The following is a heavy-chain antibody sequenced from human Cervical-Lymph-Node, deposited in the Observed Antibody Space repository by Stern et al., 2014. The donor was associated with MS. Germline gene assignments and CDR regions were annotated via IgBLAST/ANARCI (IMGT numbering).Heavy chain of an antibody. D-gene: IGHD6-13*01. CDR1: GFTFSSYW. J-gene: IGHJ6*02. CDR2: INSDGSST. V-gene: IGHV3-74*02. Sequence: EVQLVESGGGLVQPGGSLRLSCAASGFTFSSYWMHWVRQAPGKGLVWVSRINSDGSSTSSADSVKGRFTISRDNAKNTLYLQMNSLRAEDTAVYYCATRGYSSSLSGMDVWGQGTTVTVSS. CDR3: ATRGYSSSLSGMDV.